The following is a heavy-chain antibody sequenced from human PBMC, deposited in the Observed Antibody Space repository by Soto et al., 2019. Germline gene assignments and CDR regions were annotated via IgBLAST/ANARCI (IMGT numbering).Heavy chain of an antibody. CDR2: IKQDGSEK. CDR3: ARVAGYFTGGSWHSYFDY. Sequence: GGSLRLSCAASGFTFSRNWMTWVRQAPGKGLEWVANIKQDGSEKYYVDSVKGRFTISRDNAKNSLYLQMNSLRADDTAVYYCARVAGYFTGGSWHSYFDYWGQGTLVTVSS. V-gene: IGHV3-7*04. J-gene: IGHJ4*02. CDR1: GFTFSRNW. D-gene: IGHD2-8*02.